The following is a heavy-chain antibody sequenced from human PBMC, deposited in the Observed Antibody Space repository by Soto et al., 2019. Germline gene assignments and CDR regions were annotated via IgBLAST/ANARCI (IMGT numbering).Heavy chain of an antibody. D-gene: IGHD5-18*01. Sequence: GGSLRLSCAASGFTFSSYGMHWVRQAPGKGLEWVAVIWYDGSNKYYADSVKGRFTISRDNSKNTLYLQMNSLRAEDTAVYYCARDLRGTSTAMVFWGQGTLVTVSS. CDR1: GFTFSSYG. CDR3: ARDLRGTSTAMVF. CDR2: IWYDGSNK. J-gene: IGHJ4*02. V-gene: IGHV3-33*01.